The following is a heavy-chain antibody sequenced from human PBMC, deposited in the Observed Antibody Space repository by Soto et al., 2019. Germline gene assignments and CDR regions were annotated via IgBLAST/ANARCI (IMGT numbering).Heavy chain of an antibody. Sequence: SQTLSLTCAISGDTVSSNSAVWNWIRQSPSRGLEWLGRTYYKSKWNNDYALSVKSRITINPDTSKNQFSLHLYSVTPEDTAVYYCTGITWFRGIYFCGQGTPVTFCS. D-gene: IGHD3-10*01. CDR1: GDTVSSNSAV. V-gene: IGHV6-1*01. CDR3: TGITWFRGIYF. CDR2: TYYKSKWNN. J-gene: IGHJ6*02.